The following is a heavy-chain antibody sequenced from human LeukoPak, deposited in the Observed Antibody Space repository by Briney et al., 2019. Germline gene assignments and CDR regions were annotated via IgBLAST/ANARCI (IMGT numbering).Heavy chain of an antibody. J-gene: IGHJ4*02. CDR2: ISYDGSNK. CDR1: GFTCSSYA. Sequence: GGSLRLSCAASGFTCSSYAMHWVRQAPGKGLEWVAVISYDGSNKYYADSVKGRFTISRDNSKNTLYLQMNSLRAEDTAVYYCARQAVAGTPFDYWGQGTLVTVSS. CDR3: ARQAVAGTPFDY. D-gene: IGHD6-19*01. V-gene: IGHV3-30-3*01.